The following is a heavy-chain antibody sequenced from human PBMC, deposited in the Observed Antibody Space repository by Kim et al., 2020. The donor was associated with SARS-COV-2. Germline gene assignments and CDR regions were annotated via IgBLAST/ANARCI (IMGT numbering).Heavy chain of an antibody. D-gene: IGHD6-13*01. Sequence: ASVKVSCKASGYTFTSYGITWVRQAPGQGLEWMGWISGYNGNANYAQNLQDRVTMTTDTSTSTAYMELRSLRSDDTAVYYCARGASQQHLGYWGQGTLVTVSS. CDR3: ARGASQQHLGY. J-gene: IGHJ4*02. CDR2: ISGYNGNA. V-gene: IGHV1-18*01. CDR1: GYTFTSYG.